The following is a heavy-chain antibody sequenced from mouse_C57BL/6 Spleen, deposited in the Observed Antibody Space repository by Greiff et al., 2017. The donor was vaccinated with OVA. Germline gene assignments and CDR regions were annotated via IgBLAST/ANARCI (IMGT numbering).Heavy chain of an antibody. CDR3: ARSGLYAMDD. Sequence: QVQLKESGAELVKPGASVKISCKASGYAFSSYWMNWVKQRPGKGLEWIGQIYPGDGDTNYNGKFKGKATLTADKSSSTAYMQLSSLTSEDSAVYFGARSGLYAMDDWGQGTSVTVSS. CDR1: GYAFSSYW. V-gene: IGHV1-80*01. D-gene: IGHD3-1*01. CDR2: IYPGDGDT. J-gene: IGHJ4*01.